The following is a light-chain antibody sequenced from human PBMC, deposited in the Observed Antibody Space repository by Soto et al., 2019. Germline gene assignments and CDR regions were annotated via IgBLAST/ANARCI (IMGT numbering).Light chain of an antibody. Sequence: DTRLTQSPSSLSASVGDRVTITCQASQHISDYLNWYQQKPGKAPKLLIYDGTKLETGVPSRFSGSGSGTEFTFTISSLQPEDTATYYCHQYFNPRTFGGGTTVEIK. CDR3: HQYFNPRT. CDR1: QHISDY. CDR2: DGT. V-gene: IGKV1-33*01. J-gene: IGKJ4*01.